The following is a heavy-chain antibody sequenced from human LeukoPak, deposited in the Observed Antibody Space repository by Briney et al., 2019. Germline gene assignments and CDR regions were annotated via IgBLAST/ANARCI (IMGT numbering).Heavy chain of an antibody. V-gene: IGHV4-59*01. CDR1: GGSISSYY. CDR2: IYYSGST. Sequence: SETLSLTCTVSGGSISSYYWSWIRQPPGKGLEWIGYIYYSGSTNYNPSLKSRVTISVDTSKNQSSLKLSSVTAADTAVYYCARGIFGVVMSMNVWGKGTTVTVSS. D-gene: IGHD3-3*01. J-gene: IGHJ6*04. CDR3: ARGIFGVVMSMNV.